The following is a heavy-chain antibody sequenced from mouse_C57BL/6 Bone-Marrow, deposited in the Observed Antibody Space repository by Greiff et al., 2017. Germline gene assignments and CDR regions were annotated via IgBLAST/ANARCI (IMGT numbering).Heavy chain of an antibody. CDR2: IHPNSGST. D-gene: IGHD1-1*01. V-gene: IGHV1-64*01. Sequence: VQLQQPGAELVKPGASVKLSCKASGYTFTSYWMHWVKQRPGQGLEWIGIIHPNSGSTNYNEKFKSKATLTVDKSSSTSYMQLSSLTSEDSALYYWSRSGYYYGSSSVGWDAYYFACWGQCTTLTVSS. CDR3: SRSGYYYGSSSVGWDAYYFAC. J-gene: IGHJ2*01. CDR1: GYTFTSYW.